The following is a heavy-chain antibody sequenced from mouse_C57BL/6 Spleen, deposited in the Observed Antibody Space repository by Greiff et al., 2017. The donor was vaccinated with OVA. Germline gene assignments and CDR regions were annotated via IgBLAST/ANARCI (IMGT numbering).Heavy chain of an antibody. CDR2: ISDGGSYT. J-gene: IGHJ1*03. Sequence: EVKVEESGGGLVKPGGSLKLSCAASGFTFSSYAMSWVRQTPEKRLDWVATISDGGSYTYYPDNVKGGFTISRDNAKNNFYMQMIHLKSEDTAMYYCARDSTTGYFDVWGTGTTVTVSS. D-gene: IGHD1-1*01. V-gene: IGHV5-4*01. CDR1: GFTFSSYA. CDR3: ARDSTTGYFDV.